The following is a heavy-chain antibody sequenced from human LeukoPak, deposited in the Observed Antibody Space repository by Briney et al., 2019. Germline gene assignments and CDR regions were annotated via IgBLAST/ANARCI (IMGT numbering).Heavy chain of an antibody. V-gene: IGHV4-31*03. D-gene: IGHD6-19*01. CDR1: GGSISCGGYY. J-gene: IGHJ6*03. CDR2: IYYSGST. CDR3: ASEQWLRNVRFYYYYYMDV. Sequence: ETLSLTCTVSGGSISCGGYYWSWIRQHPGKGLEWIGYIYYSGSTYYNPSLKSRVTISVDTSKNQFSLKLSSVTAADTAVYYCASEQWLRNVRFYYYYYMDVWGKGTTVTVSS.